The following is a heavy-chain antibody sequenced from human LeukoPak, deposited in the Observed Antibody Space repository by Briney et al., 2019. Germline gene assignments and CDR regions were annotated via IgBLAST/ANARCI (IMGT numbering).Heavy chain of an antibody. CDR3: ARDPFGFGIDY. D-gene: IGHD3-10*01. CDR1: GYTFTTDG. V-gene: IGHV1-18*01. J-gene: IGHJ4*02. CDR2: ISSYTGNA. Sequence: ASVKVSCKASGYTFTTDGFSGVRQAPGQGREGMGWISSYTGNAKYAQKLHGRVTMTTDTSTSTAYMELRSLRFDDTAVYYCARDPFGFGIDYWGQGPLVTVSS.